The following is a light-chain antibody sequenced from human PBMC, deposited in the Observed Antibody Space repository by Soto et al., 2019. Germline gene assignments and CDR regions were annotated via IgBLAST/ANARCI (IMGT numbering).Light chain of an antibody. CDR2: GTS. Sequence: EIVLTQSPGTLSLSPGERATLSCGASQSVNSNYLAWYQQNPGQAPRLLIYGTSSRAPGIPDRFSGSGSGTDFTLSISRLEPEDFAVYYCQQSHSSRTFGQGTKVDIK. CDR1: QSVNSNY. V-gene: IGKV3-20*01. CDR3: QQSHSSRT. J-gene: IGKJ1*01.